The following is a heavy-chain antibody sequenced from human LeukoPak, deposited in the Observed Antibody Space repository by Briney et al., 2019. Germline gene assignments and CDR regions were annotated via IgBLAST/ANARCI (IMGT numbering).Heavy chain of an antibody. CDR1: GFTFSSSS. CDR3: ARGAVFQGNYDY. D-gene: IGHD3-10*01. V-gene: IGHV3-21*01. J-gene: IGHJ4*02. CDR2: ISGESKYI. Sequence: GGSLRLSFAAAGFTFSSSSMNWVRQTPGKGLEWVSPISGESKYIYYADSVTGRFTISRDNAKNSLYLQMSTLRAEDTAVYYCARGAVFQGNYDYWGQGTQVTVSS.